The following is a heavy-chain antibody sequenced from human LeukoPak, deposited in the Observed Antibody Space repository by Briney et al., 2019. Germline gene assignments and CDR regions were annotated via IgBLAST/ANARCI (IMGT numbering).Heavy chain of an antibody. Sequence: PSQTLSLTCTVSGGSISSGSYYWSWIRQPAGKGLEWIGRIYTSGSTNYNPSLKSRVTISVDTSKNQFSLKLSSVTAADTAVYYCARYYKRSCSSTSCYNAFDIWGQGTMVTVSS. CDR2: IYTSGST. V-gene: IGHV4-61*02. D-gene: IGHD2-2*02. J-gene: IGHJ3*02. CDR3: ARYYKRSCSSTSCYNAFDI. CDR1: GGSISSGSYY.